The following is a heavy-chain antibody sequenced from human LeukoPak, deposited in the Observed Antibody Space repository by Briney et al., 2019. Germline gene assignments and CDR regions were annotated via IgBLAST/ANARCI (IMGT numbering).Heavy chain of an antibody. Sequence: SETLSLTCTVSGGSISSYYWSWIRQPPGKGLEWIGYMYYSGSTNYNPSLKSRVTISVDTSKNQFSLKLSSVTAADTAVYYCARAGPIAAAANYYMDVWGKGTTVTVSS. D-gene: IGHD6-13*01. CDR2: MYYSGST. CDR3: ARAGPIAAAANYYMDV. J-gene: IGHJ6*03. V-gene: IGHV4-59*12. CDR1: GGSISSYY.